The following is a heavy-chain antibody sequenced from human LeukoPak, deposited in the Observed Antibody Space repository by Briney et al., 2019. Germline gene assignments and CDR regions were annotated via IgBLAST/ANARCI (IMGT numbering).Heavy chain of an antibody. CDR3: GYCSSTSCYADFDY. V-gene: IGHV3-66*01. J-gene: IGHJ4*02. D-gene: IGHD2-2*01. CDR1: GFTVSSKY. Sequence: GGSLRLSCTASGFTVSSKYMSWVRQAPGKGLKWVSVIYSGGTTYHADSVKGRFTISRDNSKNTLYLQMNSLRAEDTAVYYCGYCSSTSCYADFDYWGQGTLVTVSS. CDR2: IYSGGTT.